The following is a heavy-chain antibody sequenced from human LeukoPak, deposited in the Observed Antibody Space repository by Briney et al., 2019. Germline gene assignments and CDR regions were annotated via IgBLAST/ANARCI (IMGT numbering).Heavy chain of an antibody. Sequence: GASVKVSCKASGGTFSSYAISWVRQAPGQGLEWMGGLIPIFGTAHYAQKFQGRVTITADESTSTAYMELSSLRSEDTAVYYGARDFRIKRKIAAAPPGPPGVTGKDVWGQGTTVTVSS. CDR2: LIPIFGTA. V-gene: IGHV1-69*13. CDR3: ARDFRIKRKIAAAPPGPPGVTGKDV. J-gene: IGHJ6*02. D-gene: IGHD6-13*01. CDR1: GGTFSSYA.